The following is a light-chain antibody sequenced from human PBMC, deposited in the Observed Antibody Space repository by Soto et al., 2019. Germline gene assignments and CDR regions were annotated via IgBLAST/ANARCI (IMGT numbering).Light chain of an antibody. J-gene: IGKJ4*01. Sequence: DIQMTQSPSSLSASVGDRVTITCQASQDISNYLNWYQQKPGKAPKLLIYDASNLETGVPSRFSGSGSGTDFTFTSSSLQPEDIATYYCQQYDNLPPLTFGGGTQVEIK. CDR3: QQYDNLPPLT. V-gene: IGKV1-33*01. CDR2: DAS. CDR1: QDISNY.